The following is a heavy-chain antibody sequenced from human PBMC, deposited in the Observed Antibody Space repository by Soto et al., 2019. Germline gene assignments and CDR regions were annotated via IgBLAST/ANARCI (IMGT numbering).Heavy chain of an antibody. Sequence: QVQLQQWGTGLLKPSETLSLTCAVYGGFVSSGNYYWSWIRQPPGKGLEWIGEMSHSGGTHFNPSLKSPVTISVDTSNTQFSLNMTSVTAADTALYYCARVERGTTTTVVDAFDIWGPGTMVTVSS. CDR2: MSHSGGT. CDR3: ARVERGTTTTVVDAFDI. D-gene: IGHD4-4*01. V-gene: IGHV4-34*01. CDR1: GGFVSSGNYY. J-gene: IGHJ3*02.